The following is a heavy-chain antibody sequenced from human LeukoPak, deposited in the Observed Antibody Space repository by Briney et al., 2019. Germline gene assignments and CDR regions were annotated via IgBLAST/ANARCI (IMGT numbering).Heavy chain of an antibody. CDR3: ARTYGDYVYILGY. J-gene: IGHJ4*02. CDR1: GFTFSSYG. D-gene: IGHD4-17*01. V-gene: IGHV3-23*01. Sequence: GGSLRLSCAASGFTFSSYGMSWVRQAPGKGLEWVSAISGSGGSTYYADSVRGRFTISRDNSKNTLYLQMNSLRAEDTAAYYCARTYGDYVYILGYWGQGTLVTVSS. CDR2: ISGSGGST.